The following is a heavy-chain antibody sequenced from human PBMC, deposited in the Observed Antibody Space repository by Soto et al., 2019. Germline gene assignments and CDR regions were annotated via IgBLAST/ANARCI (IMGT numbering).Heavy chain of an antibody. CDR1: GYTFTSYA. CDR3: ARYSSSLYYFDY. CDR2: INAGNGNT. V-gene: IGHV1-3*01. Sequence: ASVKVSCKASGYTFTSYAMHWVRQAPGQRLEWMGWINAGNGNTKYSQKFQGRVTITRDTSASTAYMEPSSLRSEDTAVYYCARYSSSLYYFDYWGQGTLVTVSS. D-gene: IGHD6-13*01. J-gene: IGHJ4*02.